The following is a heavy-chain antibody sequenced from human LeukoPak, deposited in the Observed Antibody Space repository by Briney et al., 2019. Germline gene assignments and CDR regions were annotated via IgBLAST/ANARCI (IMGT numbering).Heavy chain of an antibody. CDR1: GFTFSGSA. D-gene: IGHD3-3*01. V-gene: IGHV3-73*01. J-gene: IGHJ5*02. Sequence: GGSLKLSCAASGFTFSGSAMHWVRQASGKGLEWVGRIRSKANSYATAYAASVKGRFTISRDDSKNTAYLQMNSLKTEDTAVYYCTRVSVSAGVVPNWFDPWGQGTLVTVSS. CDR2: IRSKANSYAT. CDR3: TRVSVSAGVVPNWFDP.